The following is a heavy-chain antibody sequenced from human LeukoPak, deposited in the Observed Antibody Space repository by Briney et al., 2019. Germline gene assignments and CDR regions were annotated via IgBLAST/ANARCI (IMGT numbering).Heavy chain of an antibody. D-gene: IGHD5-18*01. Sequence: GGSLRLSCAASGFTFSSYGMHWVRQAPGKGLEWVAVISYDGSNKYYADSVKGRFTISRDNSKNTLYLQMNSLRAEDTAVYYCAKGYSYGYDEDDAFDIWDQGTMVTVSS. CDR1: GFTFSSYG. J-gene: IGHJ3*02. V-gene: IGHV3-30*18. CDR3: AKGYSYGYDEDDAFDI. CDR2: ISYDGSNK.